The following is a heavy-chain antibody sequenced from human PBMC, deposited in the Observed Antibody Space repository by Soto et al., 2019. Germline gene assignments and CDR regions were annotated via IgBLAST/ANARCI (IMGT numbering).Heavy chain of an antibody. Sequence: VASVKVSCKASGYTFTSYDIYWVRHATGQGREWMGWMNPDIGNTAYAQKFQGRLTITRDTYARTAYMELSSLRYQDTAVSYCARILGYCSGGSCDYWGQGSLVTSPQ. CDR3: ARILGYCSGGSCDY. CDR1: GYTFTSYD. V-gene: IGHV1-8*01. CDR2: MNPDIGNT. D-gene: IGHD2-15*01. J-gene: IGHJ4*02.